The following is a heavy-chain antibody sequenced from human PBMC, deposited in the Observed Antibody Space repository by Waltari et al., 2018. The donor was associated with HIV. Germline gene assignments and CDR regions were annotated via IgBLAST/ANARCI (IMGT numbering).Heavy chain of an antibody. CDR1: GYDFTTFD. J-gene: IGHJ4*02. Sequence: QVQLVQSGAEVKLPGASLKVSCRTSGYDFTTFDINWVCQASGQGLEWMGWMNPNSGKTGYARKFQGRVIRTGDSSIDTAYLELSSLTSHDTAVYYCARSRPGAVFGDNWGQGTLVTVSS. CDR2: MNPNSGKT. V-gene: IGHV1-8*01. CDR3: ARSRPGAVFGDN. D-gene: IGHD3-3*01.